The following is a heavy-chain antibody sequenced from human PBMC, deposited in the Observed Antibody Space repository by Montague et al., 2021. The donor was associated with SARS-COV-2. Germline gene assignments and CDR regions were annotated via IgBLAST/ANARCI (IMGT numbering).Heavy chain of an antibody. V-gene: IGHV4-39*07. CDR2: IYESDTT. J-gene: IGHJ4*02. D-gene: IGHD6-19*01. CDR3: VTPGKTAVTGQFDY. CDR1: GGSIRSTNFS. Sequence: SETLSLTCTVSGGSIRSTNFSWRCIRHAHGKGLDWIVNIYESDTTYYNPSLKSRVAISLDTPNNQFSLKITSLIVADTAIYYCVTPGKTAVTGQFDYWGPGILVTVSS.